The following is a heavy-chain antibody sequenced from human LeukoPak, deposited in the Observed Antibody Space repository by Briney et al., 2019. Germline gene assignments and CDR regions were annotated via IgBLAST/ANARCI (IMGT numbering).Heavy chain of an antibody. Sequence: RGSLRLSCAASGFTFSNYGMHWVCQAPGKGLEWVAAIWYDGSNKYYGDSVKGRFTISRDNSKNTLYLQMNSLRAEDTAAYYCARAGYGDPHFDFWGQGSLASVSS. J-gene: IGHJ4*02. V-gene: IGHV3-33*01. CDR2: IWYDGSNK. D-gene: IGHD4-17*01. CDR3: ARAGYGDPHFDF. CDR1: GFTFSNYG.